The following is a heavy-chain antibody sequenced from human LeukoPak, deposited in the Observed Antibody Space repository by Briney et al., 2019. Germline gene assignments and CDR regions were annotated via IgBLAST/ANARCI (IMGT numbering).Heavy chain of an antibody. CDR1: GGSFSDYR. V-gene: IGHV4-34*01. J-gene: IGHJ4*02. D-gene: IGHD2/OR15-2a*01. Sequence: SETLSLTCTVYGGSFSDYRWSWIRQPPGKGLEWIGEINYRSSANYNPSLKSRVTVSVDRSKNQFSLKLTSVTAADTGVYYCARGRGCSSMTCYPDVWGQGSLLTVS. CDR2: INYRSSA. CDR3: ARGRGCSSMTCYPDV.